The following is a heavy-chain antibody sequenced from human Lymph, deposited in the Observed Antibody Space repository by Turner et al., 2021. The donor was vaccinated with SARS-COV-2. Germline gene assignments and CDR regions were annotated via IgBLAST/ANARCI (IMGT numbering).Heavy chain of an antibody. CDR3: ARDLSPIRVVVVPAARSRYYYGMDV. D-gene: IGHD2-2*01. V-gene: IGHV1-69*01. CDR2: IIPIFGTA. Sequence: QMQLVQSGAEVKKPGSSVKVSCKASGGIFNSYASSWVRQAPGQGLEWMGGIIPIFGTANYAQKFQGRVTISADESTSTAYMELSSLRSEDTAVYYCARDLSPIRVVVVPAARSRYYYGMDVWGQGTTVTVSS. J-gene: IGHJ6*02. CDR1: GGIFNSYA.